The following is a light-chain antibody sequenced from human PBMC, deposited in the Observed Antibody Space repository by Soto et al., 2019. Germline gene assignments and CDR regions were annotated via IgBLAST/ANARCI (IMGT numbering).Light chain of an antibody. V-gene: IGKV1-5*03. Sequence: IQMTQSPSTLSASVGDRVTITCRASETIRSWLAWYQRKPGKGPKLLIYKASSLESGVPSRFSGGGSGTEFTLTISSLQPDDFATYFCHQYYSYPKTFGQGTKVDIK. J-gene: IGKJ1*01. CDR3: HQYYSYPKT. CDR1: ETIRSW. CDR2: KAS.